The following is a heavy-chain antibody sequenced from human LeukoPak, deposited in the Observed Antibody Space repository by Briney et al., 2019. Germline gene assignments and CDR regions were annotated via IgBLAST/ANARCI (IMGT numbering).Heavy chain of an antibody. CDR2: INHSGST. J-gene: IGHJ5*02. V-gene: IGHV4-34*01. CDR1: GGSLSNYY. Sequence: SETLSLTCAVYGGSLSNYYWSWIRQPPGKGLEWIGEINHSGSTKFNPSLKSRVTILVAMSKSQFSLELRSVTAADTAVYYCARGPASGSDFAWFDPWGQGTLVTVPS. D-gene: IGHD3-10*01. CDR3: ARGPASGSDFAWFDP.